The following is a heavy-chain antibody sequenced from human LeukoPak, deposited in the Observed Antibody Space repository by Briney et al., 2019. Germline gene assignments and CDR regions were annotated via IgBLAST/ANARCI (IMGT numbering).Heavy chain of an antibody. V-gene: IGHV3-23*01. CDR2: ISGSGGST. Sequence: GGSLRLSCAPSGFTFSDYAMSWVRQAPGRGLEWVSVISGSGGSTDYADSVKGRFTISRDNSKNTLFLQMDSLRADDTAVFYCAKERYGSGKYYFDYWGQGTLVTVSS. CDR3: AKERYGSGKYYFDY. D-gene: IGHD3-10*01. CDR1: GFTFSDYA. J-gene: IGHJ4*02.